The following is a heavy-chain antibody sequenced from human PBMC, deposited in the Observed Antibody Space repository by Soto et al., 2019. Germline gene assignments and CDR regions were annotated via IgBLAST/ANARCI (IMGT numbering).Heavy chain of an antibody. CDR2: ITSGSTI. CDR3: ARAPYSSGWYDYSYGMDV. V-gene: IGHV3-11*01. Sequence: QVQLVESGGGLVKPGGSLRLSCAASGFTFSDYYMSWIRQAPGKGLEWVSYITSGSTIYYADSVKGRFTISRDNAKNSLYLQMNSLRAEDTAVYYCARAPYSSGWYDYSYGMDVWGQGTTVTVSS. CDR1: GFTFSDYY. J-gene: IGHJ6*02. D-gene: IGHD6-19*01.